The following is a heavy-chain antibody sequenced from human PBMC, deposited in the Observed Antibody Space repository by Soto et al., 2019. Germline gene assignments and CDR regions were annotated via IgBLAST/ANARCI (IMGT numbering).Heavy chain of an antibody. CDR1: GFTFSTYS. Sequence: GSLRLSCAASGFTFSTYSMSWVRQAPGKGLEWVSFISSSGSTVYYADSVKGRFTISRDNAKNSLYLQMNSLRAEDTALYYCARDPGGLDYWGQGTLVTVSS. J-gene: IGHJ4*02. CDR2: ISSSGSTV. D-gene: IGHD1-26*01. V-gene: IGHV3-48*01. CDR3: ARDPGGLDY.